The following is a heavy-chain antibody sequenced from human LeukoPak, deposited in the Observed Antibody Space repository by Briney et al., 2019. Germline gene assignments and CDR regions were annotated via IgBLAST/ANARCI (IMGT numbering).Heavy chain of an antibody. V-gene: IGHV3-21*01. CDR1: GFTFSTYN. J-gene: IGHJ6*02. Sequence: GGSLRLSCTASGFTFSTYNMNWVRQAPGKGLEWVSSITRSSSYTYYADSVKGRFTISRDNAKNSLYLQTNSLRAEDTAVYYCARVYCSGDNCYFQYYGMDVWGQGTPVTVSS. D-gene: IGHD2-15*01. CDR3: ARVYCSGDNCYFQYYGMDV. CDR2: ITRSSSYT.